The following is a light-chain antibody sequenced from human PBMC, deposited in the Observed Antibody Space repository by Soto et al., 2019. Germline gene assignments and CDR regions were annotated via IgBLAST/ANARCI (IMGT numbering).Light chain of an antibody. CDR2: GAS. CDR3: QQYSTWPET. J-gene: IGKJ2*01. Sequence: EIVMTQSPATLSVSPGERATLSCRASQSVTSNLVWYQQKSGQAPRLLIYGASTRATGIPARFSGSGSGTAFTLTINSLQTEDCAVYNCQQYSTWPETFGQGTKLEIK. CDR1: QSVTSN. V-gene: IGKV3-15*01.